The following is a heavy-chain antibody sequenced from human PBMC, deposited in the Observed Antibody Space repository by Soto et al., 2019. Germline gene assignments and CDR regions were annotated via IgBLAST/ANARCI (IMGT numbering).Heavy chain of an antibody. J-gene: IGHJ4*02. CDR1: GFPFSDYY. Sequence: GGSLRLSCEAIGFPFSDYYMSWIREAPGEGLEWISYISSSAYTIYADSVKGRFTISRDNAKNSLFLQMTSLRVEDTAVYYCARNFDSGGYYSDYWGQGTLVTVSS. CDR2: ISSSAYT. CDR3: ARNFDSGGYYSDY. V-gene: IGHV3-11*06. D-gene: IGHD3-22*01.